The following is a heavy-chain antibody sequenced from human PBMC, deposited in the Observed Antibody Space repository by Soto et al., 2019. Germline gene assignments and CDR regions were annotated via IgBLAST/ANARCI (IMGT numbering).Heavy chain of an antibody. J-gene: IGHJ4*02. D-gene: IGHD2-15*01. V-gene: IGHV3-23*01. CDR3: ASPPRGAVVAATGGGY. CDR2: ISGSGGST. Sequence: EVQLLESGGGLVQPGGSLRLSCAASGFTFSSYAMSWVRQAPGKGLEWVSAISGSGGSTYYADSVKGRFTISRDNSKNTLYLQMNSLRAEDTAVYYCASPPRGAVVAATGGGYWGQGTLVTVSS. CDR1: GFTFSSYA.